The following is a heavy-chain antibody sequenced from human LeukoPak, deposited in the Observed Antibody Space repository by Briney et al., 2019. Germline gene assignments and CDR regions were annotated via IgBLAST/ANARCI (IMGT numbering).Heavy chain of an antibody. J-gene: IGHJ6*03. CDR1: GYTFTGYY. CDR3: ARAPSYCSGLSCPYYMDV. V-gene: IGHV1-8*02. CDR2: MNPNSGNT. Sequence: ASVKVSCKASGYTFTGYYMHWVRQAPGQGLEWMGWMNPNSGNTGYAQKFQGRVTMTRNNSKSTAYMELSSLRSEDTAVYYCARAPSYCSGLSCPYYMDVWGKGTTVTISS. D-gene: IGHD2-2*01.